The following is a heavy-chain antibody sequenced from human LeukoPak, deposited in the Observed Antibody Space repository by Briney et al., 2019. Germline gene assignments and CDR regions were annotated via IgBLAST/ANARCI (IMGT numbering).Heavy chain of an antibody. V-gene: IGHV1-69*01. D-gene: IGHD6-19*01. J-gene: IGHJ6*03. CDR2: IIPIFGTA. CDR1: GDTFIPYT. Sequence: GASVKVSCKASGDTFIPYTFSWVRQAPGQGLEWMGGIIPIFGTANYAQKLQGRVTITADESTSTAYMELSSLRSEDTAVYYCARRAVADYYYYYYMDVWGKGTTVTVSS. CDR3: ARRAVADYYYYYYMDV.